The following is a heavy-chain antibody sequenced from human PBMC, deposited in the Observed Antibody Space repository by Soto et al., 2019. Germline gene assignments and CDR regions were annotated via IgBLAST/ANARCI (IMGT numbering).Heavy chain of an antibody. CDR2: TYYRSKWYN. CDR1: GDSVSTNSAA. CDR3: ARREHTLRYFDS. J-gene: IGHJ4*02. Sequence: SQTLSLTCAISGDSVSTNSAAWVWIRQSPSRGLEWLGRTYYRSKWYNDYAVSVRSRMTINPDTSKNQFSLHLNSVTPEDTAVYYCARREHTLRYFDSWGQGTLVTVFS. V-gene: IGHV6-1*01. D-gene: IGHD4-17*01.